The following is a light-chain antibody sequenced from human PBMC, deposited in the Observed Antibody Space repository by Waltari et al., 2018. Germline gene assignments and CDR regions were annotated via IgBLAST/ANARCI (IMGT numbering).Light chain of an antibody. J-gene: IGLJ2*01. Sequence: QSVLTQPPSVSGAPGQRVTISCTGSSSNIGAGYDVNWYQQLPGKAPELLIHGNSNRPSGVPDRISGSKSGTSASLAITGLQAEDEADYYCQSYDSSLGGSVFGGGTKLTVL. CDR1: SSNIGAGYD. CDR2: GNS. V-gene: IGLV1-40*01. CDR3: QSYDSSLGGSV.